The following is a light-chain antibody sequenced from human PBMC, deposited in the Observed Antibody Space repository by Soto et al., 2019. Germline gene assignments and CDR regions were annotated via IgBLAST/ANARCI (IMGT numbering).Light chain of an antibody. CDR3: SSYTSTTSSVI. Sequence: QSALTQPASVSGSPGQSITISCTGTSRDVGGYSYVSWYQLFPGKAPKLIIYEVTDRPSGISDRFSGSKSGNTASLTISGLQAEDEADYFCSSYTSTTSSVIFGGGTKLTVL. CDR1: SRDVGGYSY. CDR2: EVT. J-gene: IGLJ2*01. V-gene: IGLV2-14*01.